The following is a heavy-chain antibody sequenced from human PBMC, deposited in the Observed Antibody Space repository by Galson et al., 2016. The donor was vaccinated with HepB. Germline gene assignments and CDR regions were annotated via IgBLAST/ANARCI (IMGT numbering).Heavy chain of an antibody. CDR1: GFELSHYA. D-gene: IGHD1-26*01. CDR3: AKDGSYSGNLHGYFDY. CDR2: LISDGTDI. Sequence: SLSLPYAASGFELSHYALHWVVKGPYKALECISVLISDGTDIACADSLTGRFTISRDSADNSLSLQMNSLSGDDTALYYCAKDGSYSGNLHGYFDYWGQGTLVTVSS. V-gene: IGHV3-9*01. J-gene: IGHJ4*02.